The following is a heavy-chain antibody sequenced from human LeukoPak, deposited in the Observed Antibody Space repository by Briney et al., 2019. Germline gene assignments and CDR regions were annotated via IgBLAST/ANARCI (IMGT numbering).Heavy chain of an antibody. Sequence: GGSLRLSCAASGFTFSDYYMSWIRQAPGKGLGWVSYISSSGDTLYYADSVKGRFTISRDNAKKSLYLQMNSLRVEDTAVYYCARDKGNNWFDPWGQGTLVTVSS. V-gene: IGHV3-11*01. CDR2: ISSSGDTL. CDR3: ARDKGNNWFDP. J-gene: IGHJ5*02. CDR1: GFTFSDYY.